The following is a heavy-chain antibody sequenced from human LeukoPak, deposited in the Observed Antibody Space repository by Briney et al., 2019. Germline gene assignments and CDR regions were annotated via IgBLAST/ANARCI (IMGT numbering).Heavy chain of an antibody. CDR3: ARERGSSPHFDY. D-gene: IGHD6-6*01. CDR1: GFTFSSYS. CDR2: ISSSSSYI. J-gene: IGHJ4*02. V-gene: IGHV3-21*01. Sequence: GGSLRLSCAASGFTFSSYSMNWVRQAPGKGLEWVSSISSSSSYIYYADSVKGRFTISRDNAKNSLYLQMNSLRAEDTAVYYCARERGSSPHFDYWGQGTLVTVSS.